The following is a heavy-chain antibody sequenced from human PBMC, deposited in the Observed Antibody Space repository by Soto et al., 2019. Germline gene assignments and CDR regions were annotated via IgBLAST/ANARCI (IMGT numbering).Heavy chain of an antibody. CDR3: ARATPVASTQNSWYFDL. V-gene: IGHV6-1*01. CDR1: GDSVSSNSAA. Sequence: PSQTLSLTCAISGDSVSSNSAAWNWIRQSPSRGLEWLGRTYYRSKWYNDYAVSVKSRITINPDTSKNQFSLQLNSVTPEDTAVYYCARATPVASTQNSWYFDLWGRGTLFTVSS. D-gene: IGHD2-15*01. CDR2: TYYRSKWYN. J-gene: IGHJ2*01.